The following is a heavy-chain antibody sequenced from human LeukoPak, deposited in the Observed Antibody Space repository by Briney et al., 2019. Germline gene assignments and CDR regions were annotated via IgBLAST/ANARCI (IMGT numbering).Heavy chain of an antibody. CDR1: GFTFNSYT. Sequence: LSGGSLRLSCAASGFTFNSYTMNWVRQAPGQGLEWVSFISSGSDTIYYADSLQGRFTISRDNAKNSLYLQMNSLRAEDTAVYYCARRPYSSSWYYFDYWGQGTLVTVSS. CDR2: ISSGSDTI. CDR3: ARRPYSSSWYYFDY. J-gene: IGHJ4*02. D-gene: IGHD6-13*01. V-gene: IGHV3-48*04.